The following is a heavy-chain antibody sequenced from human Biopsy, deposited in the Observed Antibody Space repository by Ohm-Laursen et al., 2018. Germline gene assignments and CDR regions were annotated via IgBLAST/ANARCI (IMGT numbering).Heavy chain of an antibody. D-gene: IGHD6-13*01. CDR1: GGSISNYY. Sequence: ETLSLTCTVSGGSISNYYWSWIRQPAGKGLEWIGRIYSSGSTNYNPSLKSRVTMSVDASKNQFSLILSSMTAADTAVYYCAREPRIAAVAYFDPWGQGTLVTVSS. CDR2: IYSSGST. CDR3: AREPRIAAVAYFDP. V-gene: IGHV4-4*07. J-gene: IGHJ5*02.